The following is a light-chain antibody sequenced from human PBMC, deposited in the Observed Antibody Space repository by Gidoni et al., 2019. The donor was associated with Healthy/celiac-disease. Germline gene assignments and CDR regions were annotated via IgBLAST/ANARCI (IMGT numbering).Light chain of an antibody. CDR3: NSRDSSGNHVV. CDR2: GKN. V-gene: IGLV3-19*01. CDR1: SLRSYY. Sequence: SSELTQDPAVSVALGQTVRITCQGDSLRSYYASWYQQKPGQAPVLVIYGKNNRPSGIPDRFSGPSSGNTASLPITGAQAEDEADYYCNSRDSSGNHVVFGGGTKLTVL. J-gene: IGLJ2*01.